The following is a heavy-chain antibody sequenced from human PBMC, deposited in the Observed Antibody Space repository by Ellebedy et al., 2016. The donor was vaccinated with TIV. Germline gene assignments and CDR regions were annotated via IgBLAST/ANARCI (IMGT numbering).Heavy chain of an antibody. Sequence: GESLKISCAASAFPFRDYAMNWVRQAPGKGLEWVSSISSNSGNKYCADSVEGRFTISRGNARNSLYLQMNSLRAEDTAVYYCARDLHFAFDYWGRGTLVTVSP. CDR1: AFPFRDYA. CDR3: ARDLHFAFDY. J-gene: IGHJ4*02. V-gene: IGHV3-21*01. CDR2: ISSNSGNK.